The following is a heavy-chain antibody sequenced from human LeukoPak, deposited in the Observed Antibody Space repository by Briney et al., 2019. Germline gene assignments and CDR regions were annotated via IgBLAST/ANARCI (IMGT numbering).Heavy chain of an antibody. CDR2: ISSSGSTI. CDR3: AKALIQLWVSFIDY. CDR1: GFTFSSYE. D-gene: IGHD5-18*01. J-gene: IGHJ4*02. Sequence: GGSLRLSCAASGFTFSSYEMNWVRQAPGKGLEWVSYISSSGSTIYYADSVKGRFTISRDNAKNSLYLQMNSLRAEDTAVYYCAKALIQLWVSFIDYWGQGTLVTVSS. V-gene: IGHV3-48*03.